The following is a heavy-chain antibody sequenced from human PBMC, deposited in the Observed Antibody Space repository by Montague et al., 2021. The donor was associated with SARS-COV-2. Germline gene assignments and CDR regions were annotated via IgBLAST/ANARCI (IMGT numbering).Heavy chain of an antibody. CDR3: ARAATITMIVVVIDAFDI. V-gene: IGHV4-31*03. CDR2: IYYSGST. D-gene: IGHD3-22*01. Sequence: SQTLSLTCTVSGGSISSGGYYWSWIRQHPGKGLEWIGYIYYSGSTYYNPSLKSRVTISVDTSKNQFSLKLSSVTAADTAVYYCARAATITMIVVVIDAFDIWGQGTMVTVPS. J-gene: IGHJ3*02. CDR1: GGSISSGGYY.